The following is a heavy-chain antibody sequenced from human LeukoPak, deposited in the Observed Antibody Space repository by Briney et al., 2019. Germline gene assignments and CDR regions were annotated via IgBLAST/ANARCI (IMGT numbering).Heavy chain of an antibody. D-gene: IGHD3-10*01. CDR3: TRSPDGVDY. CDR2: ISSSSNTI. CDR1: GFTFSSHS. Sequence: GGSLRLSCAASGFTFSSHSMNWVRQAPGKGLECISYISSSSNTIYYADSVKGRFTISRDNAKNSLYLQMNSLRVEDTAVYYCTRSPDGVDYWGQGTLVTVSS. V-gene: IGHV3-48*01. J-gene: IGHJ4*02.